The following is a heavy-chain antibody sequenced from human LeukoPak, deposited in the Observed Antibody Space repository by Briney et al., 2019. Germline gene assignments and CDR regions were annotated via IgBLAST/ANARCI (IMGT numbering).Heavy chain of an antibody. CDR3: ARHEIAAAAYAPYFDY. J-gene: IGHJ4*02. V-gene: IGHV4-59*08. CDR1: GGSISSYY. D-gene: IGHD6-13*01. CDR2: IYYSGST. Sequence: KTSETLSLTCTVSGGSISSYYWSWIRQPPGEGLEWIGYIYYSGSTTYNPSLKSRVTISVDTSKHQFSLKLSSVTAADTAVYYCARHEIAAAAYAPYFDYWGQGTLVTLSS.